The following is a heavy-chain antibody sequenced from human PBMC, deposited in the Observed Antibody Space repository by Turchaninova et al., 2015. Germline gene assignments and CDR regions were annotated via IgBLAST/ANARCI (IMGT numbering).Heavy chain of an antibody. D-gene: IGHD3-3*01. CDR2: VYWDDDK. V-gene: IGHV2-5*02. CDR1: GLSLSTSGVG. J-gene: IGHJ1*01. CDR3: AHALRPTSSAEYFQH. Sequence: QITLKESGPTLVKPTQTLTLTCTFSGLSLSTSGVGVGWIRQPPGMPLEWLALVYWDDDKLYSPSLQSRLTITKDTSKNPMGLAMTSMDPIDTSTYYCAHALRPTSSAEYFQHWGQGTLVTVSS.